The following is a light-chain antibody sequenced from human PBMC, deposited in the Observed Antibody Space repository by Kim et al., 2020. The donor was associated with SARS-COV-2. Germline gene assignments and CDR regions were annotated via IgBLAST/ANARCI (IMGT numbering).Light chain of an antibody. Sequence: ALSPGERATLSCRARQSVSSYLAWYQQKPGQAPRLLIYAASNRATGIPARFSGSGSGTDFTLTISSLEPEDFAVYYCQQRSNWLTFGGGTKVDIK. CDR2: AAS. CDR1: QSVSSY. V-gene: IGKV3-11*01. J-gene: IGKJ4*01. CDR3: QQRSNWLT.